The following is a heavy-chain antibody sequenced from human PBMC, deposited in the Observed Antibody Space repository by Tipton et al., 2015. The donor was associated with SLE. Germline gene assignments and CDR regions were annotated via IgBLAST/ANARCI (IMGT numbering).Heavy chain of an antibody. CDR1: GASISSSTYY. V-gene: IGHV4-39*01. CDR2: VYYTGTT. D-gene: IGHD3-9*01. J-gene: IGHJ4*02. CDR3: ARAILTGYYFFDY. Sequence: TLSLTCSVSGASISSSTYYWAWLRQPPGKGLEWIASVYYTGTTYYNPSLKSRVTISVDTSRIRFSLRVTSVTAADTAVYYCARAILTGYYFFDYWGQGTLVTVSS.